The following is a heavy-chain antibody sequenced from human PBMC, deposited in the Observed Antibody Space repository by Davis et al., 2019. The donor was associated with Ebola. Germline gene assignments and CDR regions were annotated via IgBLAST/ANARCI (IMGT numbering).Heavy chain of an antibody. J-gene: IGHJ2*01. CDR1: GCTFSSYA. D-gene: IGHD6-6*01. CDR3: ASGLVRGESYWYFDL. CDR2: IIPILGIA. V-gene: IGHV1-69*10. Sequence: SVKVSCKASGCTFSSYAIRWVRQAPGQGLEWMGGIIPILGIANYAQKFQGRVTITADESTSTAYMELSSLRSEDTAVYYCASGLVRGESYWYFDLWGRGTLVTVSS.